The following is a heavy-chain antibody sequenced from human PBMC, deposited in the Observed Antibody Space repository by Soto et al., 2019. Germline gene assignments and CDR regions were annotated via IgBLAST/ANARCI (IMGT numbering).Heavy chain of an antibody. D-gene: IGHD5-12*01. V-gene: IGHV1-69*06. CDR2: IIIIFGTT. J-gene: IGHJ5*02. CDR1: GGTFSSHA. Sequence: QMQLVQSGAEVKKPGSSVKVSCKASGGTFSSHAISWVRQAPGQGLEWMGGIIIIFGTTNYAQKFQGRVTLTAGKSTSTVYMELRSLRSEDSAIYYCAIDRGEMATILDPWGQGTLVTVSS. CDR3: AIDRGEMATILDP.